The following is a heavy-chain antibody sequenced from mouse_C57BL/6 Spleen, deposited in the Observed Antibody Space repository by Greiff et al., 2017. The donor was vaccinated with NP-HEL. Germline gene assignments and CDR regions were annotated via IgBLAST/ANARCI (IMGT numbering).Heavy chain of an antibody. J-gene: IGHJ4*01. Sequence: QVQLQQPGAELVRPGTSVKLSCKASGYTFTSYWMHWVKQRPGQGLEWIGVIDPSDSYTNYNQKFKGKATLTVDTSSSTAYMQLSSLTSEDSAVYYCARRESSVDYWGQGTSVTVSS. D-gene: IGHD3-2*02. CDR2: IDPSDSYT. CDR1: GYTFTSYW. V-gene: IGHV1-59*01. CDR3: ARRESSVDY.